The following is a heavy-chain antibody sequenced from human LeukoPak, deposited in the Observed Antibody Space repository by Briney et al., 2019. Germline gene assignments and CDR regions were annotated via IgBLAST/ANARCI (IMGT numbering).Heavy chain of an antibody. J-gene: IGHJ4*02. V-gene: IGHV3-21*01. Sequence: GGSLRLSCAASGFTVSSNYMSWVRQAPGKGLEWVSSISSSSSYIYYADSVKGRFTISRDNAKNSLYLQMNSLRAEDTAVYYCAREYGGYATSTALDYWGQGTLVTVSS. CDR3: AREYGGYATSTALDY. CDR1: GFTVSSNY. CDR2: ISSSSSYI. D-gene: IGHD5-12*01.